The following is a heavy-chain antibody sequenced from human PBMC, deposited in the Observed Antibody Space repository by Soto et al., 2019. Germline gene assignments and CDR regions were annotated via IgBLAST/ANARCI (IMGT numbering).Heavy chain of an antibody. CDR2: SKRKTDGATT. Sequence: QLVESGGGLVKPGGSLRLSCAASTFTFSNAWMNWVRQAPGKGLEWVGRSKRKTDGATTEQAAPVKGRFTIARDDSKNTLYWQMNSLKTEDTAVYYCTTDTPPLVPATRGVGDYYSGVDVWGQGTTVTVSS. CDR3: TTDTPPLVPATRGVGDYYSGVDV. CDR1: TFTFSNAW. J-gene: IGHJ6*02. D-gene: IGHD2-2*01. V-gene: IGHV3-15*07.